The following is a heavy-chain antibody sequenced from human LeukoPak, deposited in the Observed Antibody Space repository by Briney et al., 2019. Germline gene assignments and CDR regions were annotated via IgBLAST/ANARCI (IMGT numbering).Heavy chain of an antibody. D-gene: IGHD4-11*01. CDR1: GGSISSSSYY. Sequence: SETLSLTCTVSGGSISSSSYYWGWIRQPPGKGLEWIGSIYYSGSTNYNPSLKSRVTISVDTSKNHFSLKLTSVTAADTAVYYCARAPWAYGNYVHAFDIWGHGTMVTVSS. V-gene: IGHV4-39*07. CDR2: IYYSGST. CDR3: ARAPWAYGNYVHAFDI. J-gene: IGHJ3*02.